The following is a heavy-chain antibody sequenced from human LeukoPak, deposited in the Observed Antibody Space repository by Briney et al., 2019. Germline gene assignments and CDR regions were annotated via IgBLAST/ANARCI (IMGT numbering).Heavy chain of an antibody. CDR1: GFTFGDYA. CDR2: IRSKAYGGTT. V-gene: IGHV3-49*04. J-gene: IGHJ6*02. D-gene: IGHD3-10*01. CDR3: TRESLYYYGSGSFFSMDV. Sequence: PGGSLRLSCTASGFTFGDYAMSWVRQAPGKGLEWVGFIRSKAYGGTTEYAASVKGRFTISRGDSKSIAYLQMNSLKTEDTAVYYCTRESLYYYGSGSFFSMDVWGQGTTVTVSS.